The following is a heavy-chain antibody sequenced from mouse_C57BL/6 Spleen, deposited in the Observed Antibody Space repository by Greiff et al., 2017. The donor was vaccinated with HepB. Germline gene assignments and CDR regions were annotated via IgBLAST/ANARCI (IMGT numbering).Heavy chain of an antibody. Sequence: QQPGAELVKPGASVKLSCTAFGYTFTSYWMHWVKQRPGQGLEWIGMIHPLSGSINYNEKFKSKATLTVDKSSSTAYMQLSSRTSEDSAVYYCARSSSYWYFDVWGTGTTVTVSS. CDR1: GYTFTSYW. CDR2: IHPLSGSI. D-gene: IGHD1-1*01. V-gene: IGHV1-64*01. J-gene: IGHJ1*03. CDR3: ARSSSYWYFDV.